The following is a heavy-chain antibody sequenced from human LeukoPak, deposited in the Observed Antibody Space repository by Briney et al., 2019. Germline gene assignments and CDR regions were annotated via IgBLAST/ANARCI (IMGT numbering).Heavy chain of an antibody. CDR1: GGTFGSYA. D-gene: IGHD6-13*01. V-gene: IGHV1-69*06. CDR3: ASVDYSSSWYRVRSDV. Sequence: ASVKVSCKASGGTFGSYAISWVRQAPGQGLEWMGGIIPIFGTANYAQKFQGRVTITADKSTSTAYMELSSLRSEDTAVYYCASVDYSSSWYRVRSDVWGKGTTVTVSS. J-gene: IGHJ6*04. CDR2: IIPIFGTA.